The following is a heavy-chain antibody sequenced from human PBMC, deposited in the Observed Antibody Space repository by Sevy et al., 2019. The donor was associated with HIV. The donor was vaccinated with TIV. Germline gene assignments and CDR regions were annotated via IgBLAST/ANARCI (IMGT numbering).Heavy chain of an antibody. Sequence: GGSLRLSCTASGFTFGDYAMNWFRQAPGKGLEWVGFIRTKAYGGTTEYAASVKGRFTISRDDSKSIAYLQMNSLKTEESGVYYCARGRYTYVPFDYWGQGTLVTVSS. CDR2: IRTKAYGGTT. V-gene: IGHV3-49*03. J-gene: IGHJ4*02. CDR3: ARGRYTYVPFDY. D-gene: IGHD3-10*02. CDR1: GFTFGDYA.